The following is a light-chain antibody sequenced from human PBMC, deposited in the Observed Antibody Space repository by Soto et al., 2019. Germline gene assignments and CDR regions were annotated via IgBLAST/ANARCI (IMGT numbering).Light chain of an antibody. CDR3: QVWDSSSDHVV. J-gene: IGLJ2*01. CDR1: NIGSKS. V-gene: IGLV3-21*04. CDR2: YDS. Sequence: SYELTQPPSVSVAPGKTARITCGGNNIGSKSVHWYQQKPGQAPVLVIYYDSDRPSGIPERFSGSNSGNTATLTISRVEAGDEPDYYCQVWDSSSDHVVFGGGTKSPS.